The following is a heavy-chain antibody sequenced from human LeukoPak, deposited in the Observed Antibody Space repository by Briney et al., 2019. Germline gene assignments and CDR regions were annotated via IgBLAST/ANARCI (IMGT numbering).Heavy chain of an antibody. D-gene: IGHD5-18*01. CDR2: INSDGSST. V-gene: IGHV3-74*01. CDR1: GFTFSSYW. Sequence: PGGSLRLSCAASGFTFSSYWMHSVRQAPGKGLVWVSRINSDGSSTSYADSVKGRFTISRDNAKNTLYLQMNSLRAEDTAVYYCARGYSYGYRIDYWGQGTLVTVSS. CDR3: ARGYSYGYRIDY. J-gene: IGHJ4*02.